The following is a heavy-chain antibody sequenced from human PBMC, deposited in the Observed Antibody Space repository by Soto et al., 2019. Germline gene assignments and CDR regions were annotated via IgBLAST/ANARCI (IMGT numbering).Heavy chain of an antibody. CDR1: GGSFSDYA. Sequence: VQLVQSGAEVRKPGSSVKVSCKASGGSFSDYAIYWVRQAPGQGLEGLGGIVPIFGPPKYAQKFLGRVTITADDSTSTADMEMSSLTSEDTAVYYCARTSYSSSGLPHLDFWGLGTLATVPS. J-gene: IGHJ4*02. CDR2: IVPIFGPP. CDR3: ARTSYSSSGLPHLDF. D-gene: IGHD6-19*01. V-gene: IGHV1-69*01.